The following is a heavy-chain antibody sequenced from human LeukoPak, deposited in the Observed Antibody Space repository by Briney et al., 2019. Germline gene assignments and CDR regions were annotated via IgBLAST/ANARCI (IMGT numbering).Heavy chain of an antibody. J-gene: IGHJ6*03. Sequence: PSETLSLTCTVSGGSISSYYWSWIRQPPGKGLEWIGYIYYSGSTSYNPSLKSRVTISVDTSKNQFSLKLSSVTAADTAVYYCARRNRDQLLISYYYYMDVWGKGATGTVSS. CDR3: ARRNRDQLLISYYYYMDV. V-gene: IGHV4-59*08. CDR1: GGSISSYY. D-gene: IGHD2-2*01. CDR2: IYYSGST.